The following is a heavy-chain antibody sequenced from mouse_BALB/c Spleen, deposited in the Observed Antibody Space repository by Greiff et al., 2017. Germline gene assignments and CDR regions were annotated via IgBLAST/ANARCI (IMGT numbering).Heavy chain of an antibody. Sequence: QVQLKESGPGLVAPSQSLSITCTVSGFSLTSYGVHWVRQPPGKGLEWLGVIWAGGSTNYNSALMSRLSISKDNSKSQVFLKMNSLQTDDTAMYYCARENSSGYPSTFAYWGQGTLVTVSA. CDR2: IWAGGST. V-gene: IGHV2-9*02. CDR1: GFSLTSYG. D-gene: IGHD3-1*01. J-gene: IGHJ3*01. CDR3: ARENSSGYPSTFAY.